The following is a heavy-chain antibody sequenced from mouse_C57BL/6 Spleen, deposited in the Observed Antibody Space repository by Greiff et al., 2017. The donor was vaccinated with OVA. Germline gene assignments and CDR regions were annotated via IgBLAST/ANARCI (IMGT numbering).Heavy chain of an antibody. V-gene: IGHV3-6*01. CDR2: ISYDGSN. Sequence: EVKLMESGPGLVKPSQSLSLTCSVTGYSITSGYYWNWIRQFPGNKLEWMGYISYDGSNNYNPSLKNRISITRDTSKNQFFLKLNSVTTEDTATYYCARDDGYYDWYFDVWGTGTTVTVSS. J-gene: IGHJ1*03. CDR3: ARDDGYYDWYFDV. D-gene: IGHD2-3*01. CDR1: GYSITSGYY.